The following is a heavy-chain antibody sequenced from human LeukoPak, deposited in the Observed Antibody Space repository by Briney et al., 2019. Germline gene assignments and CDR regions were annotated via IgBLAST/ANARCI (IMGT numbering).Heavy chain of an antibody. Sequence: SETLSLTCTVSGGSISNYYWSWIRQPPGKGLEWIGYIYYSGSTNYNPSLKSRVTMSVDTSKNQFSLMLSSVTAADTAVYYCARGRSLYFDYWGQGTLVTVSS. J-gene: IGHJ4*02. V-gene: IGHV4-59*12. CDR3: ARGRSLYFDY. CDR1: GGSISNYY. CDR2: IYYSGST.